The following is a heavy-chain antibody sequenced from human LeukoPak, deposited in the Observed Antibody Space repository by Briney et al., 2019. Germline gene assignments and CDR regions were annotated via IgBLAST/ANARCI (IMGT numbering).Heavy chain of an antibody. V-gene: IGHV1-69*04. CDR3: AREYRWELPDY. J-gene: IGHJ4*02. D-gene: IGHD1-26*01. Sequence: ASVKVSCKASGGTFSSYAISRVRQAPGQGLEWMGRIIPILGIANYAQKFQGRVTITADKSTSTAYMELSSLRSEDTAVYYCAREYRWELPDYWGQGTLVTVSS. CDR2: IIPILGIA. CDR1: GGTFSSYA.